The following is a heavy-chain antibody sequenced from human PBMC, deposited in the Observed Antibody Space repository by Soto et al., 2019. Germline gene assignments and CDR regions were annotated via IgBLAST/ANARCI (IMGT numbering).Heavy chain of an antibody. Sequence: SETMSLTCSVSGGSISGTNYYWGWIRQPPGKGLEWIGSFTYSGTTYQNPSLRSRLTISADTAMNQFSLNLRSVTAADTAVYYCGMDTYSPSRFDYWGQGTPVTVSS. J-gene: IGHJ4*02. D-gene: IGHD2-15*01. CDR1: GGSISGTNYY. CDR2: FTYSGTT. CDR3: GMDTYSPSRFDY. V-gene: IGHV4-39*01.